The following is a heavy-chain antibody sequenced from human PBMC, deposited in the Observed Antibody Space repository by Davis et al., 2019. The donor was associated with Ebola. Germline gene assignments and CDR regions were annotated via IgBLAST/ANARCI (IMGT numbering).Heavy chain of an antibody. J-gene: IGHJ4*02. CDR2: ITHRGNT. Sequence: MPSETLSLTCAVSGGSFNAYYWSWVRQPPGKGLEWIGQITHRGNTNYNPALKSRVTMSIGASNKRFSLQLTSVTAADTAVYYCARGPNVYYDPSGNRLDNWGQGTLVSVSS. CDR1: GGSFNAYY. CDR3: ARGPNVYYDPSGNRLDN. D-gene: IGHD3-22*01. V-gene: IGHV4-34*01.